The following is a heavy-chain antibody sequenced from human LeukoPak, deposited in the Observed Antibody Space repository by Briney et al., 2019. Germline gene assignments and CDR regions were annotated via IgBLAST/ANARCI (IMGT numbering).Heavy chain of an antibody. CDR1: SGSISSYY. V-gene: IGHV4-59*08. CDR2: VYYSVST. Sequence: PSETLSLTCTVSSGSISSYYWTWIRQAPGKGLEWIGYVYYSVSTNYNPSLKSRVSISQDTSKNQVSLKLSSVTAADTAVYYCARQESGPYHYMDVWGKGTTVTVSS. J-gene: IGHJ6*03. D-gene: IGHD3-3*01. CDR3: ARQESGPYHYMDV.